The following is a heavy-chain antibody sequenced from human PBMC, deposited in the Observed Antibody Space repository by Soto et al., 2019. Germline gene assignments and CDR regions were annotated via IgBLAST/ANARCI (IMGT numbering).Heavy chain of an antibody. D-gene: IGHD1-1*01. CDR3: ARDPSEREEYYFDY. J-gene: IGHJ4*02. Sequence: QVQLVQSGAEVKKPGSSVKVSCKASGGTFSSYTISWVRQAPGQGLEWMGRIIPILGIANYAQKFQGRVTITADKSTSTAYMELSSLRSEDTAVYYCARDPSEREEYYFDYWGQGTLVTVSS. CDR1: GGTFSSYT. V-gene: IGHV1-69*08. CDR2: IIPILGIA.